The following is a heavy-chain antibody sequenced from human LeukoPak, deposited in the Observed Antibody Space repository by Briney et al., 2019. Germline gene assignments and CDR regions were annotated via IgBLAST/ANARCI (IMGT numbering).Heavy chain of an antibody. V-gene: IGHV4-39*01. CDR1: GGSISSSSYY. D-gene: IGHD3-10*01. CDR3: ARVSRTMVRGVTFGY. CDR2: IYYSGST. Sequence: SETLSLTCTVSGGSISSSSYYWGWIRQPPGKGLEWIGSIYYSGSTYYNPSLKSRVTISVDTSKNQFSLKLSSVTAADTAVYYCARVSRTMVRGVTFGYWGQGTLVTVSS. J-gene: IGHJ4*02.